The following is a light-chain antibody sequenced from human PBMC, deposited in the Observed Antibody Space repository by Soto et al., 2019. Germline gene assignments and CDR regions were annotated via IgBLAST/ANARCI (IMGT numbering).Light chain of an antibody. CDR3: QQYYYWPSNS. CDR2: DAS. CDR1: QSVDSN. Sequence: EIVMTQSPATLSVSPGERATLSCRASQSVDSNLAWYQQKLGQAPRILIYDASTRATSAPARFSGSGSGTEFTLTISSLESEDFAVYYCQQYYYWPSNSFGQGTKLEIK. J-gene: IGKJ2*03. V-gene: IGKV3-15*01.